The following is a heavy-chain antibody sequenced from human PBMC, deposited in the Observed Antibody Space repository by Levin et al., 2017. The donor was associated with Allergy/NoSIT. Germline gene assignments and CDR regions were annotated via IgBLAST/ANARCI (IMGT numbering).Heavy chain of an antibody. V-gene: IGHV4-4*02. CDR1: GGSISSSNW. CDR2: IYHSGST. D-gene: IGHD2-21*02. CDR3: ARVKAWSLIYYYYYMDV. J-gene: IGHJ6*03. Sequence: SETLSLTCAVSGGSISSSNWWSWVRQPPGKGLEWIGEIYHSGSTNYNPSLKSRVTISVDKSKNQFSLKLSSVTAADTAVYYCARVKAWSLIYYYYYMDVWGKGTTVTVSS.